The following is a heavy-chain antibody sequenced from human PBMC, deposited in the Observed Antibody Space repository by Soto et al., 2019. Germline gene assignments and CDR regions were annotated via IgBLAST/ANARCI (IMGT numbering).Heavy chain of an antibody. V-gene: IGHV4-31*03. CDR3: ARDSLLWFGETCYGMDV. Sequence: SETLSLTCTVSGGPISSGGYYWSWIRQHPGKGLEWIGYIYYSGSTYYNPSLKSRVTISVDTSKNQFSLKLSSVTAADTAVYYCARDSLLWFGETCYGMDVWGQGTTVTVSS. CDR2: IYYSGST. D-gene: IGHD3-10*01. CDR1: GGPISSGGYY. J-gene: IGHJ6*02.